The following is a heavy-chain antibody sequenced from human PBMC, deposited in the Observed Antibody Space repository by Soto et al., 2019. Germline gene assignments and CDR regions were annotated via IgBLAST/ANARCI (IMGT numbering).Heavy chain of an antibody. D-gene: IGHD2-8*01. CDR2: IIPIFATA. V-gene: IGHV1-69*12. J-gene: IGHJ3*02. Sequence: QVQLVQSGAEVKKPGASVKVSCKASGGTFSSSAISWVRQAPGKGLEWMGGIIPIFATANYAQKFQGRVTITADESTSTAYMELSSLRSEDTAVYYCARVAVSLYDDAFDIWGQGTMDTVSS. CDR1: GGTFSSSA. CDR3: ARVAVSLYDDAFDI.